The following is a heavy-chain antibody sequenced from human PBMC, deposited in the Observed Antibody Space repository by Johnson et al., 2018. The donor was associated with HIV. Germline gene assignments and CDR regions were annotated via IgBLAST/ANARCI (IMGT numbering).Heavy chain of an antibody. D-gene: IGHD3-16*02. CDR3: VRGGLGYQNFHDPFDV. CDR2: FNWNGGTT. V-gene: IGHV3-20*04. CDR1: GFRLDDYG. Sequence: VQLVESGGGVVRPGGSLRLSCAVAGFRLDDYGMSWVRQAPGKGPERISTFNWNGGTTGHVDSMKGRFTISRDTAKNSLYLTMDCLRPEDTALYYCVRGGLGYQNFHDPFDVWGQGTVVTVSS. J-gene: IGHJ3*01.